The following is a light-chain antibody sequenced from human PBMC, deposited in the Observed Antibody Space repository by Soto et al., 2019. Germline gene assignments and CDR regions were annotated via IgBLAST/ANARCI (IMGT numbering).Light chain of an antibody. Sequence: IQLTQSPSSLSASVGDRVTITCRASQDIAIYLAWYQQKPGEAPKLLIYAASTLYGGVPSRFSGSGSGTDFALTITSLQAEDFATYYCQQLRMYPSTCGGGTKGDI. CDR2: AAS. V-gene: IGKV1-9*01. CDR3: QQLRMYPST. J-gene: IGKJ4*01. CDR1: QDIAIY.